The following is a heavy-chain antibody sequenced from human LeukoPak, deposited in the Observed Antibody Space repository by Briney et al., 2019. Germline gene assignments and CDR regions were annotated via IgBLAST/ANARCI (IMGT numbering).Heavy chain of an antibody. V-gene: IGHV1-8*01. Sequence: ASVKVSCKASGYTFTSYDINWVRQATGQGLEWMGWMNPNSGNTGYAQKFQDRVAMTRNTSISTVYMELSSLRSEDAAVYYCARGVRVDYDILTGYYNGYWFDPWGQGTLVTVSS. CDR3: ARGVRVDYDILTGYYNGYWFDP. CDR2: MNPNSGNT. CDR1: GYTFTSYD. D-gene: IGHD3-9*01. J-gene: IGHJ5*02.